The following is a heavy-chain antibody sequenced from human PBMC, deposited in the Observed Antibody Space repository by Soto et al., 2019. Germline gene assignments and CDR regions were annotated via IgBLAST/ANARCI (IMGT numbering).Heavy chain of an antibody. D-gene: IGHD5-18*01. CDR1: GFTFSNAW. CDR2: IKSKTDGGTT. V-gene: IGHV3-15*07. CDR3: TTADVDTANEYYYGMDV. J-gene: IGHJ6*02. Sequence: GGSLRLSCAASGFTFSNAWMNWVRQAPGKGLEWVGRIKSKTDGGTTDYAAPVKGRFTISRDDSKNTLYLQMNSLKTEDTAVYYCTTADVDTANEYYYGMDVWGQGTTVTVSS.